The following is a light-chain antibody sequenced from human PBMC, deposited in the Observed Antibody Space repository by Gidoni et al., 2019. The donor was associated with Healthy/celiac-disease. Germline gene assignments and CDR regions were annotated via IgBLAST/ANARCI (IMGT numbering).Light chain of an antibody. CDR2: GAA. CDR3: QQYNNWPPLT. Sequence: EIVMTQSPATLSVSPGERATLSCRASQSVNSNLAWYQQKPGQAPRLLIYGAATRATGIPARFSGSGSGTEFTLTISSLQSVDFAVYYCQQYNNWPPLTFGGGTKVEIK. J-gene: IGKJ4*01. CDR1: QSVNSN. V-gene: IGKV3-15*01.